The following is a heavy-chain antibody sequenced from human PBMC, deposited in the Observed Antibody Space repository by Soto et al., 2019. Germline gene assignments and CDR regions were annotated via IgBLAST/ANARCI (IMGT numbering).Heavy chain of an antibody. CDR2: IYSGGST. D-gene: IGHD3-16*01. CDR3: ARDIGLLGTFDY. V-gene: IGHV3-66*01. J-gene: IGHJ4*02. Sequence: TGGSLRLSCAASGFTVSTTYMHWVRQAPGKGLEWVSLIYSGGSTNYADSVKGRFSISRDTSKNTLHLQMNSLRAEDTAVYYCARDIGLLGTFDYWGQGT. CDR1: GFTVSTTY.